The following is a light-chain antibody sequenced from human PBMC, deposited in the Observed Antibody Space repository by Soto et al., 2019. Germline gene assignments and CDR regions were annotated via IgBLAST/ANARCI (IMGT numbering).Light chain of an antibody. CDR3: QQYNSYRWT. J-gene: IGKJ1*01. CDR1: QSITTY. V-gene: IGKV1-5*01. Sequence: DIQMTQSPSSLSASVGDRVTITCRASQSITTYLNWYQQKPGKAPKLLIYDASSLESGFPSRFSGSGSGTEFTLTISSLQPDDFATYYCQQYNSYRWTFGQGTKVDIK. CDR2: DAS.